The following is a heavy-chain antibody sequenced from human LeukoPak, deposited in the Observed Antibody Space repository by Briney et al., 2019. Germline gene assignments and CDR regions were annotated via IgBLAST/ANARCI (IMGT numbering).Heavy chain of an antibody. CDR3: ARMAAGATNPHDY. CDR1: GDSVSSKSAA. J-gene: IGHJ4*02. Sequence: SQTLSLTCAISGDSVSSKSAAWNWIRQPPSRGLEWLGRTYYRSKRNNDYAVSVKSRITINPDTSKNQCTLQLNSVTPEDTAVYFCARMAAGATNPHDYWGQGTLVTVSS. D-gene: IGHD6-13*01. V-gene: IGHV6-1*01. CDR2: TYYRSKRNN.